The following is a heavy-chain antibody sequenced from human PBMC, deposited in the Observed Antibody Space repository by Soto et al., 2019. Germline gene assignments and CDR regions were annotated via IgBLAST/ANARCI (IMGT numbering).Heavy chain of an antibody. V-gene: IGHV3-7*03. D-gene: IGHD1-26*01. Sequence: PGGSLRLSCAASGFTFSYFWMTWVRQAPGKGLECVANIGSDGGVKNYVDSLKGRFTISRDNAKNLLYLQMDDLRADDTAVYYCATDVWAPVHWGQGTLVTDSS. J-gene: IGHJ4*02. CDR2: IGSDGGVK. CDR1: GFTFSYFW. CDR3: ATDVWAPVH.